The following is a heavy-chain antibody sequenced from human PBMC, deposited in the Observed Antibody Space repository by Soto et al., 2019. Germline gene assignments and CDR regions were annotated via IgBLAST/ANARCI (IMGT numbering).Heavy chain of an antibody. Sequence: PVGSLRLSGAASGFTFSDYFMSWIRQAPGKGLEWVSFISGSSDNIKYADSVKGRFTISRDNAKNSLYLQMNSLRAEDTAVYYCVRDSARIVVVPRVDGDNWLDPWGQGTLVTVSS. J-gene: IGHJ5*02. CDR1: GFTFSDYF. D-gene: IGHD2-2*01. CDR3: VRDSARIVVVPRVDGDNWLDP. CDR2: ISGSSDNI. V-gene: IGHV3-11*06.